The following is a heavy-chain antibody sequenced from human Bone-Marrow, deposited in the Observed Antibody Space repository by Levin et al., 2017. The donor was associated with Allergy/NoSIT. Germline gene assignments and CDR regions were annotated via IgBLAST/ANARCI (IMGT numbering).Heavy chain of an antibody. CDR3: TGIAVAETGY. D-gene: IGHD6-19*01. Sequence: GGSLRLSCAASGFTFSSYGMHWVRQAPGKGLEWVAVISYDGSNKYYADSVKGRFTISRDNSKNTLYLQMNSLRAEDTAVYYCTGIAVAETGYWGQGTLVTVSS. J-gene: IGHJ4*02. V-gene: IGHV3-30*03. CDR1: GFTFSSYG. CDR2: ISYDGSNK.